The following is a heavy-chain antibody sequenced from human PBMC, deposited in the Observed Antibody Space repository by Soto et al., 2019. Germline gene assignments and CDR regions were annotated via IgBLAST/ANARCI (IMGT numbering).Heavy chain of an antibody. CDR1: RYTFTSHY. CDR3: ARAGYSYGYLCY. V-gene: IGHV1-46*01. Sequence: ASVKVYCKSSRYTFTSHYMHWVRQAPGQGLEWMGIINPSVGSTGYAQKCKGRVTMPRDESTSTAYMELSSMRSEDTAVYYCARAGYSYGYLCYWGQGTLVTVSS. D-gene: IGHD5-18*01. J-gene: IGHJ4*02. CDR2: INPSVGST.